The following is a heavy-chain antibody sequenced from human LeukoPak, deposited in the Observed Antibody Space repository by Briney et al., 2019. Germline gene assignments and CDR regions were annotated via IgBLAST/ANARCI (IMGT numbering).Heavy chain of an antibody. CDR1: GGSISSYY. J-gene: IGHJ4*02. Sequence: SETLSLTCTVSGGSISSYYWSWIRQPPGKGLEWIGYIYHSGSTYYNPSLKSRVTISVDRSKNQFSLKLSSVTAADTAVYYCARYSGYYYYFDYWGQGTLVTVSS. CDR2: IYHSGST. V-gene: IGHV4-59*12. D-gene: IGHD3-22*01. CDR3: ARYSGYYYYFDY.